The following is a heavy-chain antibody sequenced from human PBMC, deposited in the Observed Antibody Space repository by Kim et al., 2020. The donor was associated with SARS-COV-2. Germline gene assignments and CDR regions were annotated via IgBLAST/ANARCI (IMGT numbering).Heavy chain of an antibody. J-gene: IGHJ4*02. V-gene: IGHV1-18*01. D-gene: IGHD3-10*01. Sequence: APKLQRRVTMTTNTSTSTASMEMRSLGSDDTAVYYCARGVGSGSYYFDYWGQGTLVTVSS. CDR3: ARGVGSGSYYFDY.